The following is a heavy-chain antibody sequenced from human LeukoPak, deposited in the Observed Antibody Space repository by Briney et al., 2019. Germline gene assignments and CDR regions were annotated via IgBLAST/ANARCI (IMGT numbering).Heavy chain of an antibody. Sequence: SGGSLRLACAASGFTFSSYAMHWVRQAPGKGLEWVAVISYDGSNKYYGDSVKGRFTISRDNSKNTLYVQMNSLRPEDTAVYYCARDLSSQSSSWYNWGQGTLVTVSS. D-gene: IGHD6-13*01. CDR1: GFTFSSYA. CDR3: ARDLSSQSSSWYN. CDR2: ISYDGSNK. V-gene: IGHV3-30-3*01. J-gene: IGHJ4*02.